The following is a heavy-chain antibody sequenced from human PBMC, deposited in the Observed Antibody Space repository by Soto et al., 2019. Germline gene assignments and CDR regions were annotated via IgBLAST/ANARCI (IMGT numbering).Heavy chain of an antibody. CDR2: ISYDGSNK. V-gene: IGHV3-30-3*01. CDR3: ARGGDIVVVPAAMTLSD. J-gene: IGHJ4*02. CDR1: GLTFSSYA. D-gene: IGHD2-2*01. Sequence: GGSLRLSCAASGLTFSSYAMHWVRQAPGKGLEWVAVISYDGSNKYYADSVKGRFTISRDNSKNTLYLQMNSLRAEDTAVYYCARGGDIVVVPAAMTLSDWGQGTLVTVSS.